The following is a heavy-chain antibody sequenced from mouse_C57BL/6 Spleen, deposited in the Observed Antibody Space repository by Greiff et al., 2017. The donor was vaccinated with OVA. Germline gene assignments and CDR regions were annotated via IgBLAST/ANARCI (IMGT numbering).Heavy chain of an antibody. V-gene: IGHV1-80*01. CDR2: IYPGDGDT. CDR3: ARKTLLRYFDY. J-gene: IGHJ2*01. D-gene: IGHD1-1*01. Sequence: VQLQESGAELVKPGASVKISCKVSGYAFSSYWMNWVKQRPGKGLEWIGQIYPGDGDTNYNGKFKGKATLTADKSSSTAYMQLSSLTSEDSAVYFCARKTLLRYFDYWGQGTTLTVSS. CDR1: GYAFSSYW.